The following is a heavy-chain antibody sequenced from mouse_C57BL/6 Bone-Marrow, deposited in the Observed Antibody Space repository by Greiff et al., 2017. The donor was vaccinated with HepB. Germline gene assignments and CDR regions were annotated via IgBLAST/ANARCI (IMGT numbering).Heavy chain of an antibody. D-gene: IGHD1-1*01. V-gene: IGHV1-69*01. Sequence: QVQLQQPGAELVMPGASVKLSCKASGYTFTSYWMHWVKQRPGQGLEWIGEIDPSDSYTNYNQKFKGKSTLTVDKSSSTAYMQLSSLTSEDSAVYYCARGTYYGIAMDYWGQGTSVTVSS. J-gene: IGHJ4*01. CDR3: ARGTYYGIAMDY. CDR1: GYTFTSYW. CDR2: IDPSDSYT.